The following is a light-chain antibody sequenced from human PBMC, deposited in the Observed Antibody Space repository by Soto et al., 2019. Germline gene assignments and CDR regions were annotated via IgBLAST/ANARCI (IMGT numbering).Light chain of an antibody. V-gene: IGKV3-20*01. CDR3: QQYNSFHT. CDR2: GAS. Sequence: EIVLTQSPDTLSLSPGERATLSCRASQSVSSDYLVWYQQKPGLPPRLLIYGASRRATGIPDRFSGSGSGTDFILTISRLEPEDFATYYCQQYNSFHTFGQGTKLEIK. J-gene: IGKJ2*01. CDR1: QSVSSDY.